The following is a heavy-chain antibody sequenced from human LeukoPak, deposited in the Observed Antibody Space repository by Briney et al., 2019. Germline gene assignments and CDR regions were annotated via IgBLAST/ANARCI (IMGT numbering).Heavy chain of an antibody. Sequence: GGSLRLSCAASGFTFSSYWMHWVRQAPGKGLVWVSRINTDGSSTSYADSVKGRFTISRDNAKNTLYLQMNSLRAEDTAVYYCARDGPYCSSTSCYLPTFDYWGQGTLVTVSS. D-gene: IGHD2-2*01. J-gene: IGHJ4*02. CDR3: ARDGPYCSSTSCYLPTFDY. CDR1: GFTFSSYW. CDR2: INTDGSST. V-gene: IGHV3-74*01.